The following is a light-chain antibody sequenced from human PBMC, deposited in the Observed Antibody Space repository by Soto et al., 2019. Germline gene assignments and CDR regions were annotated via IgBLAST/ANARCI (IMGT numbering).Light chain of an antibody. CDR1: SSDVAAYNY. CDR3: SSYAGSSNFV. Sequence: QSVLTQPPSASGSPGQSVTISCTGTSSDVAAYNYVSWFQQHPGKAPKLMIYEVTKRPSGVPDRFSGSKSGNTASLTVSGLQAEDEADYYCSSYAGSSNFVFGTGTKLTVL. J-gene: IGLJ1*01. V-gene: IGLV2-8*01. CDR2: EVT.